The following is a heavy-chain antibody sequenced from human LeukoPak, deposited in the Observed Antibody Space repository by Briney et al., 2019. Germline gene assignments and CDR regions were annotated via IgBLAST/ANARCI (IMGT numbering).Heavy chain of an antibody. Sequence: QPGGSLRLSCAASGFTSSSYWMHWVRHAPGKGLVWVSRINSDGSSTSYADSVKGRFTISRDNAKNTLYLQMNSLRAEDTAVYYCVCALRAVAGTWGQGTLVTVSS. J-gene: IGHJ5*02. CDR3: VCALRAVAGT. V-gene: IGHV3-74*01. D-gene: IGHD6-19*01. CDR2: INSDGSST. CDR1: GFTSSSYW.